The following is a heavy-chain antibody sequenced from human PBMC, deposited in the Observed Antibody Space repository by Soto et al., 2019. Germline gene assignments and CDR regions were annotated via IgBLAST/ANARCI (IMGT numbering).Heavy chain of an antibody. CDR3: ARTPLSGSSSDLFDY. J-gene: IGHJ4*02. Sequence: QVQLVQSGAEVKKPGASVKVSCKAYGYTFTSYGISWVRQAPGQGLERMGWISAYNGNTNYAQKLQGRVTMTTDTSTSTAYMELRSLRSDDTAVYYCARTPLSGSSSDLFDYWGQGTLVTLSS. D-gene: IGHD6-13*01. CDR1: GYTFTSYG. V-gene: IGHV1-18*01. CDR2: ISAYNGNT.